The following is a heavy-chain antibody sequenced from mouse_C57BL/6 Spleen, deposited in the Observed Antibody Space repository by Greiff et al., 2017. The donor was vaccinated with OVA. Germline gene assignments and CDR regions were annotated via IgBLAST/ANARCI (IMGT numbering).Heavy chain of an antibody. D-gene: IGHD2-4*01. Sequence: EVHLVESGPGLAKPSQTLSLTCSVTGYSITSDYWNWIRKFPGNKLEYMGHISYSGSTYYNPSLKSRISITRDTSKNQYYLQLNSVTTEDTATYYCARSNYDYDWYCEVWGTGTTVTVSS. CDR2: ISYSGST. CDR1: GYSITSDY. V-gene: IGHV3-8*01. CDR3: ARSNYDYDWYCEV. J-gene: IGHJ1*03.